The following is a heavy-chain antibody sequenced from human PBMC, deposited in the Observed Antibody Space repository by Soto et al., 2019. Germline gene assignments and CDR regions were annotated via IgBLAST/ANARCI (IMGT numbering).Heavy chain of an antibody. CDR2: IYHSGST. Sequence: PSATLSLTCAVSVGSISSGGYSWSWIRQPPGKGLEWIGYIYHSGSTYYNPSLKSRVTISVDRSKNQFSLKLSSVTAADTAVYYCARVPGPWGQGTLVTVSS. J-gene: IGHJ5*02. D-gene: IGHD7-27*01. CDR3: ARVPGP. CDR1: VGSISSGGYS. V-gene: IGHV4-30-2*01.